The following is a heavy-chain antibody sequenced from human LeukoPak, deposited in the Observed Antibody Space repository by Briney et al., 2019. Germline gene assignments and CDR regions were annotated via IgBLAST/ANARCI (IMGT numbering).Heavy chain of an antibody. V-gene: IGHV3-23*01. J-gene: IGHJ4*02. CDR2: ISGSGGST. CDR1: GFTVSGNY. D-gene: IGHD5/OR15-5a*01. CDR3: AKVPFSVYYFDY. Sequence: PGGSLRLSCAASGFTVSGNYMSWVRQAPGKGLEWVSAISGSGGSTYYADSVKGRFTISRDNSKNTLYLQMNSLRAEDTAVYYCAKVPFSVYYFDYWGQGTLVTVSS.